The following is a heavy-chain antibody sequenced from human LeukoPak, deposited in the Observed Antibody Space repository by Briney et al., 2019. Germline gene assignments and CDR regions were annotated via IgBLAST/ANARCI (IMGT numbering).Heavy chain of an antibody. CDR3: ARDRGGGSGTYYILY. D-gene: IGHD3-10*01. V-gene: IGHV1-2*02. CDR2: TNPNNGGT. CDR1: GYTFTDYH. Sequence: GASVKVSCKASGYTFTDYHMHWVRQAPGQGLEWLGWTNPNNGGTNYAQKFQGRVTMTRDTSISTAYMELSSLRSDDTAVYYCARDRGGGSGTYYILYWGLGSLVTVSS. J-gene: IGHJ4*02.